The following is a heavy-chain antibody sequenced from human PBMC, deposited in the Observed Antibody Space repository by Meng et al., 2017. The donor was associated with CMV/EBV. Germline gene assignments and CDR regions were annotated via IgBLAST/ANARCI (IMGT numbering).Heavy chain of an antibody. CDR1: GFTLGDYA. V-gene: IGHV3-49*04. CDR3: TRTRYYDFWSGHLAGIYYFDY. CDR2: IRSKAYGGTT. D-gene: IGHD3-3*01. J-gene: IGHJ4*02. Sequence: GESLKISCTASGFTLGDYAMSWVRQAPGKGLEWVGFIRSKAYGGTTEYAASVKGRFTISRDDSKSIAYLQMNSLKTEDTAVYYCTRTRYYDFWSGHLAGIYYFDYWGQGTLVTVSS.